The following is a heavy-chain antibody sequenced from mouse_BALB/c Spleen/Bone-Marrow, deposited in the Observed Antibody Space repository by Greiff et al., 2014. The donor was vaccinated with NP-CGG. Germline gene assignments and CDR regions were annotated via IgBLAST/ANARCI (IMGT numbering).Heavy chain of an antibody. Sequence: VQLKESGGGLVQPGGSLNLACVASGFDFGRYWMRWARQAPGKGLEWIGEINPGSSTINYSPSLKDKFIMSRDNAKNTLYLQMRKVRSEDTALYYCARLGYYGYHDNWGQGTTLTVSS. CDR3: ARLGYYGYHDN. CDR2: INPGSSTI. D-gene: IGHD1-2*01. J-gene: IGHJ2*01. CDR1: GFDFGRYW. V-gene: IGHV4-2*02.